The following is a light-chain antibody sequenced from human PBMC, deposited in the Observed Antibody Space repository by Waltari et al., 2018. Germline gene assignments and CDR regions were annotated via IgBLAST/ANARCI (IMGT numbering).Light chain of an antibody. CDR1: SGHSSFV. V-gene: IGLV4-69*01. CDR2: LNTDGGH. Sequence: QLVLTQPPSASASLGASVKLTCTLSSGHSSFVIAWHQQQPGKGPRYLMTLNTDGGHTKGDGRPERISGSTSGAERYLTIASLKSEDEADYFCLTWGTGIVVFGGGTKLTVL. J-gene: IGLJ2*01. CDR3: LTWGTGIVV.